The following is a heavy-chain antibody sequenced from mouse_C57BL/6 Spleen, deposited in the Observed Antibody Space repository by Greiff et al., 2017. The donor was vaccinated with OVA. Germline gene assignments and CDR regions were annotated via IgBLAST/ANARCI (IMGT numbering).Heavy chain of an antibody. V-gene: IGHV5-17*01. Sequence: EVKLVESGGGLVKPGGSLKLSCAASGFTFSDYGMHWVRQAPEKGLEWVAYISSGSSTIYYADTVKGRFTISRDNAKNTRFLQMTSLRSEDTAMYYGTGLTVVEAMDYWGQGTSVTVSS. CDR1: GFTFSDYG. D-gene: IGHD1-1*01. J-gene: IGHJ4*01. CDR3: TGLTVVEAMDY. CDR2: ISSGSSTI.